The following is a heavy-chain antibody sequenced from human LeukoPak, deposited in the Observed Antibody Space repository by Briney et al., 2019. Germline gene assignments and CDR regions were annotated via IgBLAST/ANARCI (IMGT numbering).Heavy chain of an antibody. V-gene: IGHV1-46*01. CDR1: GYTFTSYY. J-gene: IGHJ5*02. D-gene: IGHD1-26*01. Sequence: ASVNVSCKASGYTFTSYYMHWVRQAPGQGLECMGIINPSGGSTSYAQKFQGRVTMTRDMSTSTVYMELSSLRSEDTAVYYCARAQSGSYLGNWFDPWGQGTLVTVSS. CDR3: ARAQSGSYLGNWFDP. CDR2: INPSGGST.